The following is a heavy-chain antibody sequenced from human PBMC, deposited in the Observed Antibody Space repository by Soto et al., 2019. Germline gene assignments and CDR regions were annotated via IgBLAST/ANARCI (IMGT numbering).Heavy chain of an antibody. CDR1: GGSISSYY. Sequence: QVQLQESGPGLVKPSETLSLTCTVSGGSISSYYWSWIRQPPGKGLEWIGYIYYSGSTNYNPSLKXXVXILXDTSKNQFSLKLSSVTAADTAVYYCARVWGGAFDIWGQGTMVTVSS. CDR3: ARVWGGAFDI. D-gene: IGHD3-10*01. J-gene: IGHJ3*02. V-gene: IGHV4-59*01. CDR2: IYYSGST.